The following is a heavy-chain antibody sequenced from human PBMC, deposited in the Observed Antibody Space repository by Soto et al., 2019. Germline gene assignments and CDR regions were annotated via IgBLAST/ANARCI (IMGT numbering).Heavy chain of an antibody. V-gene: IGHV3-30*18. CDR1: GFTFSSYG. CDR3: AEDLDYYYYGMDV. CDR2: ISYDGSNK. Sequence: QVQLVESGGGVVQPGRSLRLSCAASGFTFSSYGMHWVRQAPGKGLEWVAVISYDGSNKYYADSVKGRFTISRDNSKNTLYLQMNSLRAEDTAVYYCAEDLDYYYYGMDVWGQGTTVTVSS. J-gene: IGHJ6*02.